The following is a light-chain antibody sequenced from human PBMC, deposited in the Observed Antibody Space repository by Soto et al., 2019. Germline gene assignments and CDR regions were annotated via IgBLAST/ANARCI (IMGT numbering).Light chain of an antibody. J-gene: IGKJ1*01. CDR3: QQYSSHST. Sequence: DIQMTQSRSTLSASVGDRVTITCRDSQSTSSYLAWYQQKPGKAPKLLIYQASSLENGVPSRFSGSGSGTEFSLTISSLQPDDFAPYYCQQYSSHSTLGQGTKVDIK. CDR1: QSTSSY. V-gene: IGKV1-5*03. CDR2: QAS.